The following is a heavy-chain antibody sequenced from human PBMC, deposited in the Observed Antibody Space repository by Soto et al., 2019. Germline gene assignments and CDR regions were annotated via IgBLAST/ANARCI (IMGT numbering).Heavy chain of an antibody. CDR3: AKEGGYCSSTSCYGRVYY. CDR2: ISGSGGST. CDR1: GFTFSSYA. D-gene: IGHD2-2*03. V-gene: IGHV3-23*01. Sequence: EVQLLESGGGLVQPGGSLRLSCAASGFTFSSYAMSWVRQAPGKGLEWVSAISGSGGSTYYADSVKGRFTISRDNSKKTLYLQMSSLRAEDTAVYYCAKEGGYCSSTSCYGRVYYWGQGTLVTVSS. J-gene: IGHJ4*02.